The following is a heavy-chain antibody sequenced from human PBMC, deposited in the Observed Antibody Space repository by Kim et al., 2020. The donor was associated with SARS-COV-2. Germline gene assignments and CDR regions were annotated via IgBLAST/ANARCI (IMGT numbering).Heavy chain of an antibody. Sequence: SETLSLTCTVSGGSISSYYWSWIRQPPGKGLEWIGYIYYSGSTNYNPSLKSRVTISVDTSKNQFSLKLSSVTAADTAVYYCARVGYDFWSGYKASRYWYFDLWGRGTLVTVSS. CDR2: IYYSGST. CDR1: GGSISSYY. J-gene: IGHJ2*01. CDR3: ARVGYDFWSGYKASRYWYFDL. D-gene: IGHD3-3*01. V-gene: IGHV4-59*13.